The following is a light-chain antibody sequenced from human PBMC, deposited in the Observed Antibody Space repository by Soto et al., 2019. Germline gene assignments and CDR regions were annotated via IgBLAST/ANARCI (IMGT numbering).Light chain of an antibody. CDR3: QQYNNWPYT. Sequence: EIVMMQSPATLSVSPGERATLSCRASQSVSSNLAWYQQKPGQAPRLLSYGASTRATGIPARFSGSGSGTEFTLTISSLQSEDFAVYYCQQYNNWPYTFGQGTKLEIK. CDR1: QSVSSN. J-gene: IGKJ2*01. V-gene: IGKV3-15*01. CDR2: GAS.